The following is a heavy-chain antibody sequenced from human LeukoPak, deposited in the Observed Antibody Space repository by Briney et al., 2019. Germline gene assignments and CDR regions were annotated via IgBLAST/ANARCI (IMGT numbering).Heavy chain of an antibody. CDR2: IKSKTDGGTT. CDR3: TTASRGSLFYYYYGMDV. D-gene: IGHD5-12*01. Sequence: GGSLRLSCAAPGFTFSNAWMSWVRQAPGKGLEWVGRIKSKTDGGTTDYAAPVKGRFTIPRGDSKNTLYLQMNSLKTEDTAVYYCTTASRGSLFYYYYGMDVWGQGTTVTVSS. V-gene: IGHV3-15*01. J-gene: IGHJ6*02. CDR1: GFTFSNAW.